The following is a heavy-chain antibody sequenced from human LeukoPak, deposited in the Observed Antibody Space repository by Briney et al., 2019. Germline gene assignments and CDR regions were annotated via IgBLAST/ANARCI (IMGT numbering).Heavy chain of an antibody. CDR2: ISSSSSTI. J-gene: IGHJ4*02. CDR1: GLTFSTYG. V-gene: IGHV3-48*01. D-gene: IGHD4-17*01. CDR3: ARDYGDYDY. Sequence: GGSLRLSCADSGLTFSTYGMNWVRQAPGKGLEWVSYISSSSSTIYYADSAKGRFTISRDNSKNMLYLQMNSLRAEDTAVYYCARDYGDYDYWGQGTLVTVSS.